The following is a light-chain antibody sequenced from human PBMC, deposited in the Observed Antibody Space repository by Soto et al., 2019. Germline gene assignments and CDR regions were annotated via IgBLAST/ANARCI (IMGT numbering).Light chain of an antibody. Sequence: QSALTQPASVSGSPGQSITISCTGTSNNIGSYNLVSWYQQHPDKAPKLMIYEGSKRPSGVSSRFSGSKSGNTASLTISGLQGEDEADFYCCSYAGNSTWVFGGGTKVTVL. CDR2: EGS. CDR1: SNNIGSYNL. CDR3: CSYAGNSTWV. J-gene: IGLJ3*02. V-gene: IGLV2-23*01.